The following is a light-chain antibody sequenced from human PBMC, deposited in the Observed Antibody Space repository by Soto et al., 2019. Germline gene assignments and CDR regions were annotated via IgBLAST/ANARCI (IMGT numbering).Light chain of an antibody. CDR3: HQYFSAPRT. CDR2: WAS. J-gene: IGKJ1*01. CDR1: QSVLYSSNNKNY. Sequence: DIVMTQSPDSLTVSLGERATINCKSSQSVLYSSNNKNYLACYQQKPGQPPKLLIYWASTRESGVPDRFSGSGSGTDFTLTISSRQAEDVAVYYCHQYFSAPRTFGQGTKVEIK. V-gene: IGKV4-1*01.